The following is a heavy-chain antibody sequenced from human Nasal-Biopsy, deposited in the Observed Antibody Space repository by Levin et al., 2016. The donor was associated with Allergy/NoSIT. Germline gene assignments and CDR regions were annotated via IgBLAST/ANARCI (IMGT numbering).Heavy chain of an antibody. J-gene: IGHJ6*02. V-gene: IGHV3-30*18. CDR2: ISSDGNHK. Sequence: GESLKISCAASGFIFSNFGMHWVRQAPGKGLEWVSVISSDGNHKYDAEFVKGRFTISRGNSKNTLYLQMSSLRVEDTAVYYCANGGYGDYARGGLDVWGPGTTVSVSS. CDR3: ANGGYGDYARGGLDV. D-gene: IGHD4-17*01. CDR1: GFIFSNFG.